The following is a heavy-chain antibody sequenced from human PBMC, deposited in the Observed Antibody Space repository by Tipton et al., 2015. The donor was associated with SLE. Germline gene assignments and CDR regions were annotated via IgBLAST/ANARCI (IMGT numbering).Heavy chain of an antibody. V-gene: IGHV4-59*12. CDR3: ARLQYIFAGMDV. Sequence: TLSLTCTVSNGSINSYYWSWIRQPPGKGLEYIGYIYYDGSTNYNPSLKSRVTISVDTSKNQFSLQLSSATAADTAVYYCARLQYIFAGMDVWGKGTTVTVSS. CDR2: IYYDGST. CDR1: NGSINSYY. D-gene: IGHD3-3*01. J-gene: IGHJ6*04.